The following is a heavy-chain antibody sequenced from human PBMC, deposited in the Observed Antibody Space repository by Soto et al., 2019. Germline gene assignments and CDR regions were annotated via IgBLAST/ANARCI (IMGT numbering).Heavy chain of an antibody. CDR3: ARVKWELGWRGSPYAFDI. D-gene: IGHD1-26*01. Sequence: SETLSLTCTVSGGSISSYYWSWIRQPPGKGLEWIGYIYYSGSTNYNPSLKSRVTISVDTSKNQFSLKLSSLTAADTAVYYCARVKWELGWRGSPYAFDIWGQGTMVTVSS. J-gene: IGHJ3*02. CDR2: IYYSGST. V-gene: IGHV4-59*01. CDR1: GGSISSYY.